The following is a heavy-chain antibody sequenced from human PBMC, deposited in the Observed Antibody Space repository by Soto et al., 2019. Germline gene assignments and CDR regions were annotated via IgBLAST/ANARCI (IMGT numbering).Heavy chain of an antibody. CDR1: GGSISSYY. CDR2: IYYSGGT. D-gene: IGHD3-10*01. Sequence: SETLSLTCSVSGGSISSYYWSWIRQPPGKGLEWIGYIYYSGGTNYNPSLKSRVTISVDTSKNQFSLKLSSVTAADTAVYYCAREDGSGNNAYYYGMDVWGQGTTVTVSS. V-gene: IGHV4-59*01. J-gene: IGHJ6*02. CDR3: AREDGSGNNAYYYGMDV.